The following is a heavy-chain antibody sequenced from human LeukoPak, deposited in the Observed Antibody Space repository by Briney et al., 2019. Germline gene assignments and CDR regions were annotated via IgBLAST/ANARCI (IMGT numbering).Heavy chain of an antibody. D-gene: IGHD2/OR15-2a*01. J-gene: IGHJ3*02. CDR1: GGTFSSYA. Sequence: EASVKVSCKASGGTFSSYAISWVRQAPGHGLEWMGGIIPIFGTTNYAQRFQGRVTITADESTNTAYMELSSLRSEDTAVFYCAREGSKGLSRADAFDIWGQGTMVTVSS. CDR3: AREGSKGLSRADAFDI. V-gene: IGHV1-69*13. CDR2: IIPIFGTT.